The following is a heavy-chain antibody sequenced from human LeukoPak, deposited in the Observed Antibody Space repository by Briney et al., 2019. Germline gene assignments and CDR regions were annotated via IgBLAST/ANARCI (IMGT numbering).Heavy chain of an antibody. D-gene: IGHD1-26*01. Sequence: SETLSLTCTVSGGSISSSSYYWGWIRQPPWKGLEWIGCIYYSGSTYYNPSLKSRVTMSVDTSKNQFSLRLNSVTAADTAMYYCAKSGGYGLIDYWGQGTLVTVSS. V-gene: IGHV4-39*01. CDR2: IYYSGST. CDR3: AKSGGYGLIDY. J-gene: IGHJ4*02. CDR1: GGSISSSSYY.